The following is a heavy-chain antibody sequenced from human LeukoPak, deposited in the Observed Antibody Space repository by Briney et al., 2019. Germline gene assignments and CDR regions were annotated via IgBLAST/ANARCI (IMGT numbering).Heavy chain of an antibody. D-gene: IGHD6-19*01. V-gene: IGHV4-61*10. J-gene: IGHJ5*02. CDR1: GAFISSGTYY. CDR2: IYYSGST. Sequence: PSETLSLTCTVSGAFISSGTYYWSWIRQPAGKGLEWIGYIYYSGSTNYNPSLKSRVTISVDTSKNQFSLKLSSVTAADTAVYYCAGHSSGWYFGSPSWFDPWGQGTLVTVSS. CDR3: AGHSSGWYFGSPSWFDP.